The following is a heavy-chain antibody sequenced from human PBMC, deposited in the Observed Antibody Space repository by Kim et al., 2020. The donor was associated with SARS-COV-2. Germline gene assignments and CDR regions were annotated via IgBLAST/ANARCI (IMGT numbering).Heavy chain of an antibody. J-gene: IGHJ4*02. Sequence: TSYNPSLKSRVTLSVATSRNQFSRKLASVTAADPAVYYCARRTEAGGYFDFWGQGSPVTVAS. V-gene: IGHV4-39*01. CDR2: T. CDR3: ARRTEAGGYFDF. D-gene: IGHD3-16*01.